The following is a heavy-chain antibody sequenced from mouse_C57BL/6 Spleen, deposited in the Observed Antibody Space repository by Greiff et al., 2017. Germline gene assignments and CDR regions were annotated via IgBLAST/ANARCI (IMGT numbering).Heavy chain of an antibody. CDR1: GYTFTDYE. D-gene: IGHD1-1*01. V-gene: IGHV1-15*01. J-gene: IGHJ2*01. Sequence: QVQLQQSGAELVRPGASVTLSCKASGYTFTDYEMHWVKQTPVHGLEWIGAIDPETGGTAYNQKFKGKAILTADKSSSTAYMELRSLTSEDSAVYYCTRLDGSGPFDYWGQGTTLTVSS. CDR3: TRLDGSGPFDY. CDR2: IDPETGGT.